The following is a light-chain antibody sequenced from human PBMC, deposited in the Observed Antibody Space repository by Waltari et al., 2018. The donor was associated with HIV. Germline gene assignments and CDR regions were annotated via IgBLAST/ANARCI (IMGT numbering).Light chain of an antibody. CDR3: QSVDSSRIWV. Sequence: SYELTQPPSVSVSPVQTARITCSGDALANQYAYWFQQKPGQAPVLFIFKDNERPSGIPARFSGSRSGTTVMLTISGVQAEDEADYYCQSVDSSRIWVFGGGTKLTVL. CDR2: KDN. J-gene: IGLJ3*02. V-gene: IGLV3-25*03. CDR1: ALANQY.